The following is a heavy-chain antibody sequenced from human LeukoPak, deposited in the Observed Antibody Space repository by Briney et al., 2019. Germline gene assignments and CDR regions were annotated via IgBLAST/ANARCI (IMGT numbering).Heavy chain of an antibody. Sequence: GESLQISCKGSGYTFSSYWIGWVRPMPGKGLEWMGLIYPGDSDIRYSPSFQGQVTISADKSISIAYLQWSSLKASDTAMYFCARPRDSSSQYHFDYWGQGTLVTVSS. CDR1: GYTFSSYW. CDR2: IYPGDSDI. D-gene: IGHD6-6*01. V-gene: IGHV5-51*01. J-gene: IGHJ4*02. CDR3: ARPRDSSSQYHFDY.